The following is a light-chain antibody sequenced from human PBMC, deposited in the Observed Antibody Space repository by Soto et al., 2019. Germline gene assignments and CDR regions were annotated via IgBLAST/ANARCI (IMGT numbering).Light chain of an antibody. Sequence: EIVLTQSPATLSLSPGERATLSCRASQSISNYLAWYQQKPGQAPRLLIYDASNRATGIPARFSGSGSGTDFTLIISSLEPEDFAVYYCQQHSNWPLTFGGGTKVDIK. V-gene: IGKV3-11*01. CDR3: QQHSNWPLT. J-gene: IGKJ4*01. CDR2: DAS. CDR1: QSISNY.